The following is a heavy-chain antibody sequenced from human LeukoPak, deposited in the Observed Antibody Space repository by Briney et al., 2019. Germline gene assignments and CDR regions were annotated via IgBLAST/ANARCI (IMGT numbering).Heavy chain of an antibody. CDR3: VKDRPPRSTYYYDSDDFDY. D-gene: IGHD3-22*01. V-gene: IGHV3-33*06. CDR2: IWSDGSDK. J-gene: IGHJ4*02. CDR1: GFEFGNYG. Sequence: GGSLRLSCAASGFEFGNYGMHWVRQAPGKGLEWVAVIWSDGSDKYESESVKGRFTISRDNSKNTLYLQMNSLRVEDTAVYHCVKDRPPRSTYYYDSDDFDYWGQGTLVTVSS.